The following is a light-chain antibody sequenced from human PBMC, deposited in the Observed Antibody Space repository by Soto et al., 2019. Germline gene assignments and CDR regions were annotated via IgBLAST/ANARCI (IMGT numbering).Light chain of an antibody. V-gene: IGKV3-20*01. CDR3: LQFGSSPPAFT. CDR2: GAS. J-gene: IGKJ2*01. Sequence: ESLLTQSPGTLSLSPGERATLSCRASQSVSTRYLAWYQQKPGQAPRLLIYGASIRATGIPDRFSRSGSGTDRTLTISRLEPQDIAVYYCLQFGSSPPAFTFGQGTKLE. CDR1: QSVSTRY.